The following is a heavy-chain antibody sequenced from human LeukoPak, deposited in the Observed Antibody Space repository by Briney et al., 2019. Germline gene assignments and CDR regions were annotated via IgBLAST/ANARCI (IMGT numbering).Heavy chain of an antibody. J-gene: IGHJ3*02. V-gene: IGHV4-59*12. CDR2: IYYSGST. CDR1: GGSISSYY. Sequence: SETLSLTCTVSGGSISSYYWSWIRQPPGKGLEWIGYIYYSGSTNYNPSLKSRVTISVDTSKNQFSLKLSSVTAADTAVYYCARDRNGDYVGAFDIWGQGTMVTVSS. D-gene: IGHD4-17*01. CDR3: ARDRNGDYVGAFDI.